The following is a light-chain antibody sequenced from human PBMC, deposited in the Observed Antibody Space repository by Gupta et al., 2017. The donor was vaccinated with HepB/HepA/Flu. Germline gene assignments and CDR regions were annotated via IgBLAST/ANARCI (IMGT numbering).Light chain of an antibody. V-gene: IGKV1-5*03. Sequence: DIQMTQSPSTLSASVGDRVTITCRASQSISSWLAWYQQKPGKAPKLLIYKASSLESGVPSRFSGSGSGTEFTLTISSLQPDDFATYYCKQYMTFGQGTKVEIK. CDR2: KAS. J-gene: IGKJ1*01. CDR3: KQYMT. CDR1: QSISSW.